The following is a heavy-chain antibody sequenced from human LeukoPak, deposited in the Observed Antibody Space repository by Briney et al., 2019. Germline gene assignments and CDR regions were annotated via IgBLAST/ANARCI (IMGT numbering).Heavy chain of an antibody. CDR1: GYTFTSYG. Sequence: GASVKVSCKASGYTFTSYGISWVRQATGQGLEWMGWMNPNSGNTGYAQKFQGRVTMTRNTSISTAYMELSSLRSEDTAVYYCARDLVPAANRYRGPDAFDIWGQGTMVTVSS. CDR2: MNPNSGNT. V-gene: IGHV1-8*02. CDR3: ARDLVPAANRYRGPDAFDI. J-gene: IGHJ3*02. D-gene: IGHD2-2*01.